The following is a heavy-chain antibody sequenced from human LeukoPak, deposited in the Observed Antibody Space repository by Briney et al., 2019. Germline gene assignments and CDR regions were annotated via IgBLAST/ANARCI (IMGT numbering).Heavy chain of an antibody. Sequence: GASVKVSCKASGYTFKSYAITWVRQAPGQGLEWMGWIDPYSGNTNYAQKFQGRVTMTTETFTSTADMEVTSLRSDDTAVYYCARGVGNEGLTIWGQGTLATVSS. CDR1: GYTFKSYA. V-gene: IGHV1-18*01. J-gene: IGHJ3*02. CDR2: IDPYSGNT. D-gene: IGHD1-26*01. CDR3: ARGVGNEGLTI.